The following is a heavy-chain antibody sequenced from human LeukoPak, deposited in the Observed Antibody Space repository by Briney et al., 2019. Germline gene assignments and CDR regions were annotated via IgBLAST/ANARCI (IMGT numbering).Heavy chain of an antibody. J-gene: IGHJ4*02. CDR2: MKQARMEK. D-gene: IGHD6-13*01. Sequence: GGTLRLSCVASGFIFSKYWMSWGPEVPGKGLEGGANMKQARMEKYLVDSVKGRFTISRDNAKTSVYLQMSSLTDEHTGVYYCARGGGSGRYGLPFESWGQGDLVTVSS. CDR3: ARGGGSGRYGLPFES. V-gene: IGHV3-7*01. CDR1: GFIFSKYW.